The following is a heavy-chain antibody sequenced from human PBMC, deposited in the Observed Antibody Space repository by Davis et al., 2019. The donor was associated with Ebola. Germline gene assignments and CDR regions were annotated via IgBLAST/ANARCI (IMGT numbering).Heavy chain of an antibody. J-gene: IGHJ5*02. CDR2: INYHNGNT. V-gene: IGHV1-18*01. CDR1: GYTFRSYG. D-gene: IGHD4-11*01. Sequence: AASVKVSCKATGYTFRSYGISWVRQAPGQGLEWMGWINYHNGNTNYAQKLQGRVTMTTDTSTSTAYMELRNLRSDVTAVYYCERAQFQAYSNYAQVRFDPWGQGTLVTVS. CDR3: ERAQFQAYSNYAQVRFDP.